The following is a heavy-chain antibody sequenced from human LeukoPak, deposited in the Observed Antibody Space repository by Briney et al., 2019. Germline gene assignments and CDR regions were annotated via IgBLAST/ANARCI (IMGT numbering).Heavy chain of an antibody. D-gene: IGHD2-2*01. V-gene: IGHV4-59*01. CDR2: IYYSGST. J-gene: IGHJ6*04. Sequence: PSETLSLTCTVSGGSISSYYWSWIRQPPGKGLEWLGYIYYSGSTNYNPSLKSRVTISVDTSKNQFSLKLSSVTAADTAVYYCARDTVVPAAMTYYYYGMDVWGKGTTVTVSS. CDR1: GGSISSYY. CDR3: ARDTVVPAAMTYYYYGMDV.